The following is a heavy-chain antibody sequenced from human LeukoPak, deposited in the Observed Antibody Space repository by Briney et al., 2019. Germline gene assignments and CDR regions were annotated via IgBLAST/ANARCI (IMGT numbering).Heavy chain of an antibody. CDR1: GYTFTSYD. J-gene: IGHJ3*02. D-gene: IGHD5-24*01. V-gene: IGHV1-8*01. CDR2: MNPNSGST. CDR3: ARVKDGYNPSAFDI. Sequence: ASVKVSCKASGYTFTSYDINWVRQATGQGLEWMGWMNPNSGSTGYAQKFQGRVTMTRNTSISTVYMELSSLRSEDTAVYYCARVKDGYNPSAFDIWGQGTMVTVSS.